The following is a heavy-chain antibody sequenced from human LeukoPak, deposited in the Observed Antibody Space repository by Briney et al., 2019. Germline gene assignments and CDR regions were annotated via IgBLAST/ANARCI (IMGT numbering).Heavy chain of an antibody. CDR2: INPNSGGT. V-gene: IGHV1-2*02. D-gene: IGHD6-13*01. Sequence: ASVKVSCKASGYTFTGYYMHWVRQAPGQGLEWMGWINPNSGGTNYAQKFQGRVTMTRDTSISTAYMELSRLRSDDTAVYYCARVGYSSSWYGAWGNYWGQGTLVTVSS. CDR1: GYTFTGYY. CDR3: ARVGYSSSWYGAWGNY. J-gene: IGHJ4*02.